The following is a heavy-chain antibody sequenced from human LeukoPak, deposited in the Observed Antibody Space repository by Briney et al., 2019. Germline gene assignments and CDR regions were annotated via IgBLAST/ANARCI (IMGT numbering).Heavy chain of an antibody. J-gene: IGHJ4*02. CDR2: INPSGGST. D-gene: IGHD3-22*01. CDR3: AGHSSGYHLGY. Sequence: ASVKVSCKASGYTFTSYYMHWVRQAPGQGLEWMGIINPSGGSTSYAQKFRGRVTMTRDTSTSTVYMELSSLRSEDTAVYYCAGHSSGYHLGYWGQGTLVTVSS. CDR1: GYTFTSYY. V-gene: IGHV1-46*01.